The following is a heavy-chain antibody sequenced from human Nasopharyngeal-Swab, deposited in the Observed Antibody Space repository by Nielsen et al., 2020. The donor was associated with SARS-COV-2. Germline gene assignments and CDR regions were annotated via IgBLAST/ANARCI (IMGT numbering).Heavy chain of an antibody. V-gene: IGHV3-30*03. CDR3: ARDRCSSTSCYYYYYMDV. CDR2: ISYDGINK. J-gene: IGHJ6*03. D-gene: IGHD2-2*01. CDR1: QFTFSNYL. Sequence: GGSLRLSCAASQFTFSNYLMYWVRQPPGKGLDWVAAISYDGINKYYADSVRGRFTISRDNSKNTLYLQMNSLRAEDTAVYYCARDRCSSTSCYYYYYMDVWGKGTTVTVSS.